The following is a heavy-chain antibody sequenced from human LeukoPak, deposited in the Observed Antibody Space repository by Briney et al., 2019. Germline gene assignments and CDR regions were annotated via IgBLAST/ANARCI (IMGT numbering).Heavy chain of an antibody. CDR2: IYYSGST. Sequence: PSETLSLTCTVSGGSISSYYWSWIRLPPGKGLEWIGYIYYSGSTNYNPSLKSRVTISVDTSKNQFSPKLSSVTAADTAVYYCARDVRGNYYGMDVWGQGTTVTVSS. CDR3: ARDVRGNYYGMDV. V-gene: IGHV4-59*01. D-gene: IGHD2-8*01. CDR1: GGSISSYY. J-gene: IGHJ6*02.